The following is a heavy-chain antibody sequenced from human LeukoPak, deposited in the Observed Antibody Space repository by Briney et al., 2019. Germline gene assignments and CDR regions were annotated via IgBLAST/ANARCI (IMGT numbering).Heavy chain of an antibody. CDR1: GGSFSGYY. CDR2: INHSGST. V-gene: IGHV4-34*01. CDR3: ARGGPRYCSGGSCYFGY. J-gene: IGHJ4*02. D-gene: IGHD2-15*01. Sequence: SETLSLTCAVYGGSFSGYYWSWIRQPPGKGLEWIGEINHSGSTNYNPSLKSRVTISVDTSKNKFSLKLSSVTAADTAVYYCARGGPRYCSGGSCYFGYWGQGTLVTVSS.